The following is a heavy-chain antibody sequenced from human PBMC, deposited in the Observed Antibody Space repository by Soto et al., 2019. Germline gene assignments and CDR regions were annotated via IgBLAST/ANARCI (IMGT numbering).Heavy chain of an antibody. CDR2: IKNKADGGTA. CDR1: GITFINAW. J-gene: IGHJ4*02. CDR3: TTDPGDYEDF. D-gene: IGHD4-17*01. V-gene: IGHV3-15*01. Sequence: EVQLVESGGDLVKPGGCLRLSCAASGITFINAWMSWVRWAPGKGLEWVGRIKNKADGGTADYAAPVRGRFTISRDDSKKTLFLQMNSLETEETAVYYCTTDPGDYEDFWGQGTLVTVSS.